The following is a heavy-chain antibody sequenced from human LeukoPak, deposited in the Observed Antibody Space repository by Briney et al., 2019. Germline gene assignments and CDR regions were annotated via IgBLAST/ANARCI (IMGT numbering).Heavy chain of an antibody. Sequence: SETLSLTCAVYGGSFSGYYWSWIRQPPGKGLEWIGEINHSGSTNYNPSLKSRVTISVDTSKNQFSLKLSSVTAADTAVYYCAINYYDSSRYRDYWGQGTLVTVSS. J-gene: IGHJ4*02. CDR1: GGSFSGYY. D-gene: IGHD3-22*01. CDR3: AINYYDSSRYRDY. CDR2: INHSGST. V-gene: IGHV4-34*01.